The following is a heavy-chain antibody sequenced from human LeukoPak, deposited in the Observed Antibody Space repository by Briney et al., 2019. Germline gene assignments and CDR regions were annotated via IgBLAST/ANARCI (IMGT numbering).Heavy chain of an antibody. CDR2: IYPRDGST. Sequence: ASVKVSCKASGYTFTSNYIHWVRQAPGQGLEWMGMIYPRDGSTSYAQKFQGRVTMTEDTSTDTAYMELSSLRSEDTAVYYCATNYYDSSGFDYWGQGTLVTVSS. D-gene: IGHD3-22*01. J-gene: IGHJ4*02. V-gene: IGHV1-46*01. CDR1: GYTFTSNY. CDR3: ATNYYDSSGFDY.